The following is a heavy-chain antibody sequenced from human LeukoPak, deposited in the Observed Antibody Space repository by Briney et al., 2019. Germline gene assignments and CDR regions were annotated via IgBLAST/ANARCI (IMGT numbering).Heavy chain of an antibody. Sequence: SETLSLTCTVSGGSISSSSYYWGWIRQPPGKGLEWIGSIYYSGSTYYNPSLKSRVTMSVDTSKNQFSLKLSSVTAADTAVYYCARHNRIYSGSYWGQGTLVTVSS. J-gene: IGHJ4*02. V-gene: IGHV4-39*01. CDR3: ARHNRIYSGSY. CDR1: GGSISSSSYY. CDR2: IYYSGST. D-gene: IGHD1-26*01.